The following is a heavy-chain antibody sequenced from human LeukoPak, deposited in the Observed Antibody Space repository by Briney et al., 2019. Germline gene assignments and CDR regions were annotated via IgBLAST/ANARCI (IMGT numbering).Heavy chain of an antibody. J-gene: IGHJ3*02. D-gene: IGHD5-24*01. CDR1: GFTFSSYS. V-gene: IGHV3-21*01. Sequence: PGGSLRLSCAASGFTFSSYSMNWVRQAPGKGLEWVSSISSSSYIYYADSVKGRFTISRDNAKNSLYLQMNSLRAEDTAVYYCARSDGTGAFDIWGQGTMVTVSS. CDR2: ISSSSYI. CDR3: ARSDGTGAFDI.